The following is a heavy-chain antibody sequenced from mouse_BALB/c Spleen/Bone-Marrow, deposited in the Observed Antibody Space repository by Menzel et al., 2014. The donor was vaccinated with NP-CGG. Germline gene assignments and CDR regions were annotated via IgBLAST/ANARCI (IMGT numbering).Heavy chain of an antibody. V-gene: IGHV5-17*02. CDR3: ARSGSSSGYFDY. D-gene: IGHD1-1*01. Sequence: EVKLVESGGGLVQPGGSRKLSCAASGFTFSSFGMHWVRQAPEKGLEWVAYISSGSSTVYYADKVMGRFTISRDNPKNTLFLQMTSLRSEDTAMYYCARSGSSSGYFDYWGQGPTLTVSS. CDR1: GFTFSSFG. CDR2: ISSGSSTV. J-gene: IGHJ2*01.